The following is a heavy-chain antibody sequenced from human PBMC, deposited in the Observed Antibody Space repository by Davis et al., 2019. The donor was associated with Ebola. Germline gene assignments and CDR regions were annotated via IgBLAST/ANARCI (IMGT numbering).Heavy chain of an antibody. D-gene: IGHD4-17*01. CDR1: GCPISSYY. CDR3: ARHQATVTNFDH. Sequence: PSETLSLTCTAPGCPISSYYWSWIRQPPGKGLAWIAYIYHSGSANYNPSLKSRVTISVDTSKNQFSLKLSSVTAADTAVYYCARHQATVTNFDHWGLGTLVTVSS. J-gene: IGHJ4*02. CDR2: IYHSGSA. V-gene: IGHV4-59*08.